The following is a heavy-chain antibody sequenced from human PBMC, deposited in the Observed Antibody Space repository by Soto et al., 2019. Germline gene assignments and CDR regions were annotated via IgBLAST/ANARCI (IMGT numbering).Heavy chain of an antibody. CDR2: ISSSSSYI. CDR3: ASATVTTGLHYYYGMDV. V-gene: IGHV3-21*06. Sequence: EVQLVESGGGLVKPGGSLRLSCAASGFTFSSYSMNWVRQAPGKGLEWVSSISSSSSYIDYADSVKGRFTISRDNANHSLYVKMNSLRAEDTAVYYCASATVTTGLHYYYGMDVWGQGTTVTVSS. J-gene: IGHJ6*02. CDR1: GFTFSSYS. D-gene: IGHD4-17*01.